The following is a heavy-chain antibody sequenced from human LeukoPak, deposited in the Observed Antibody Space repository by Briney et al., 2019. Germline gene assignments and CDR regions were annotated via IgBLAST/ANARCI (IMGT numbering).Heavy chain of an antibody. D-gene: IGHD3-10*01. V-gene: IGHV1-2*06. CDR1: GYTFTGYY. Sequence: ASVKVSCKASGYTFTGYYMHWVRQAPGQGLEWMGRINPNSGGTNYAQKFQGRATMTRDTSISTAYMELSRLRSDDTAVYYCARDMVRGVIWFDPWGQGTLVTVSS. J-gene: IGHJ5*02. CDR2: INPNSGGT. CDR3: ARDMVRGVIWFDP.